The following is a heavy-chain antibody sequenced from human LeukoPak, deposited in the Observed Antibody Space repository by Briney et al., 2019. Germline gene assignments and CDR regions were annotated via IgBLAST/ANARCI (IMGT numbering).Heavy chain of an antibody. D-gene: IGHD3-10*01. V-gene: IGHV3-23*01. CDR2: ISGSGSST. CDR1: GFTFSSYA. Sequence: GGSLRLSCAAPGFTFSSYAMSWVRQAPGKGLGWVSAISGSGSSTYYADSVKGRFTISRDNSKNTLYLQMNSLRAEDTAVYYCAKVRGLLLPPPFDYWGQGTLVTVSS. CDR3: AKVRGLLLPPPFDY. J-gene: IGHJ4*02.